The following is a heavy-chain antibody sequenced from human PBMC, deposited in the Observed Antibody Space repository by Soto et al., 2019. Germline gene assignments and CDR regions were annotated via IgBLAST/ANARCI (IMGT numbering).Heavy chain of an antibody. CDR2: IYYSGST. J-gene: IGHJ4*02. Sequence: QVQLQESSRGLVKPSETLSLTCTVSGGSISSYYWSWIRQPPGKGLEWIGYIYYSGSTNYNPSLKSRVTISVDTSKNQFSLKLSSVTAADTAVYYCARAYGDYVFDYWGQGTLVTVSS. D-gene: IGHD4-17*01. CDR1: GGSISSYY. CDR3: ARAYGDYVFDY. V-gene: IGHV4-59*01.